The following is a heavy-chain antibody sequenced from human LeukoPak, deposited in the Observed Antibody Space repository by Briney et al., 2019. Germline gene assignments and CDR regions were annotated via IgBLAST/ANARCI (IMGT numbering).Heavy chain of an antibody. Sequence: GASVKVSCKASGYTFTSYYMHWVRQAPGQGLEWMGIINPSGGSTSYAQKFQGRVTMTRDTSTSTVYMELSSLRSEDTAGYYCAREEFPAVTILGGFFDNGGQGTLVTVSS. CDR3: AREEFPAVTILGGFFDN. D-gene: IGHD3-3*01. V-gene: IGHV1-46*01. J-gene: IGHJ4*02. CDR2: INPSGGST. CDR1: GYTFTSYY.